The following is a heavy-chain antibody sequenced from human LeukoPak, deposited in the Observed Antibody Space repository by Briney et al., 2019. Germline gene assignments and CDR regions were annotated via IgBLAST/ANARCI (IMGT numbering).Heavy chain of an antibody. J-gene: IGHJ4*02. CDR3: ARGSLRYFDY. V-gene: IGHV1-2*02. D-gene: IGHD3-10*01. CDR1: GYTFTGYY. CDR2: INPNSGDT. Sequence: ASVKVSCKASGYTFTGYYMHWVRQAPGRGLEWMGWINPNSGDTNSAQKFQDRVTMTRDTSIITSYMELSRLRFDDTAVYYCARGSLRYFDYWGQGTLVTVSS.